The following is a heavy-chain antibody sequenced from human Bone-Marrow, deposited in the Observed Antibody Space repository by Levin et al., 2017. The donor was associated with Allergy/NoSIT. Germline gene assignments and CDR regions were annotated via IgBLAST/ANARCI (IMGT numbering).Heavy chain of an antibody. D-gene: IGHD2-2*01. J-gene: IGHJ4*02. CDR2: IYYSGST. V-gene: IGHV4-31*03. CDR1: GGSISSGGYY. Sequence: SETLSLTCTVSGGSISSGGYYWSWIRQHPGKGLEWIGYIYYSGSTYYNPSLKSRVTISVDTSKNQFSLKLSSVTAADTAVYYCARRVVVPAAMVYYFDYWGQGTLVTVSS. CDR3: ARRVVVPAAMVYYFDY.